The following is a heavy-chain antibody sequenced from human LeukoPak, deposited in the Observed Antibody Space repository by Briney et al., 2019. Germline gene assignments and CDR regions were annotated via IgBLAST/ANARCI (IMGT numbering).Heavy chain of an antibody. Sequence: GGSLRLSCAASGFTFTSYSSTWVRQAPGKGLEWVSSISSDSTHIYYADSVKGRFTISRDNAKNSLYLQMNSLRAEDTAVYYCARGFDWLLASYWGQGTLVTVSS. CDR3: ARGFDWLLASY. J-gene: IGHJ4*02. CDR2: ISSDSTHI. V-gene: IGHV3-21*01. CDR1: GFTFTSYS. D-gene: IGHD3-9*01.